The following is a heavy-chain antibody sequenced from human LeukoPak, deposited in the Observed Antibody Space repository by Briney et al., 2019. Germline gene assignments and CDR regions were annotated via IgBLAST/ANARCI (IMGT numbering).Heavy chain of an antibody. V-gene: IGHV3-48*03. CDR1: GFTFSSYE. CDR2: ILNSGTTT. J-gene: IGHJ4*02. CDR3: ARDPPDY. Sequence: PGGSLRLSCAASGFTFSSYEMNWVRQAPGKGLEWVSYILNSGTTTYYADSVKGRFTISRDNAKNSLYLQMNSLRAEDMGVYYCARDPPDYWGQGTLVTVSS.